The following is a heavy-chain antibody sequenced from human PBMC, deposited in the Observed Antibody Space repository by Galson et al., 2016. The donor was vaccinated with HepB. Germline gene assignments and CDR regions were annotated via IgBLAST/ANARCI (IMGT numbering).Heavy chain of an antibody. CDR2: IKPDGSGK. D-gene: IGHD4/OR15-4a*01. J-gene: IGHJ5*02. Sequence: SLRLSCAASGFTFSSYWMNWVRQAPGKGLEWVANIKPDGSGKYYADSVKGRFTISRDNAKNSFYLQMNSLRAEDTAVYYGFGALSSPWGQGTLVTVSS. V-gene: IGHV3-7*02. CDR1: GFTFSSYW. CDR3: FGALSSP.